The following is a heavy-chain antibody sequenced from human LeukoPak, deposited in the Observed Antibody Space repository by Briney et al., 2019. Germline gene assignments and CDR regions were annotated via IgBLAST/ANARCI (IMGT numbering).Heavy chain of an antibody. CDR3: ARDGHYDISTGYSLYYYYGMDV. CDR1: GYTFTSYG. V-gene: IGHV1-18*01. D-gene: IGHD3-9*01. J-gene: IGHJ6*02. CDR2: ISAYNGNT. Sequence: ASVKVSCKASGYTFTSYGISWVRQAPGQGLEWMGWISAYNGNTNYAQKLQGRVTMTTDTSTSTAYMELRSLRSDDTAVYYCARDGHYDISTGYSLYYYYGMDVWGQGTTVTVSS.